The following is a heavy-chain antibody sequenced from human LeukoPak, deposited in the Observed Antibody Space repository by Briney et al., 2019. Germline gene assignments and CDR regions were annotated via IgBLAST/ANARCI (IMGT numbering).Heavy chain of an antibody. CDR3: AKVTPARRIAVAGFFDY. J-gene: IGHJ4*02. D-gene: IGHD6-19*01. CDR1: GFTFSSYA. V-gene: IGHV3-23*01. Sequence: GGSLRLSCAASGFTFSSYAMSWVRQAPGKGLEWVSAISGSGGSTYYADSVKGRFTISRDNSKNTLYLQMNSPRAEDTAVYYCAKVTPARRIAVAGFFDYWGQGTLVTVSS. CDR2: ISGSGGST.